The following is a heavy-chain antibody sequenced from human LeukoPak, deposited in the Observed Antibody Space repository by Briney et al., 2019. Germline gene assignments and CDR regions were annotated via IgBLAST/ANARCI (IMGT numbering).Heavy chain of an antibody. Sequence: SVKVSCKASGGTFSSYATSWVRQAPGQGLEWMGGIIPIFGTANYAQKFQGRVTITTDESTSTAYMELSSLRSEDTAVYYCARVMVRGVIIPVSFDYWGQGALVTVSS. V-gene: IGHV1-69*05. CDR1: GGTFSSYA. CDR3: ARVMVRGVIIPVSFDY. CDR2: IIPIFGTA. D-gene: IGHD3-10*01. J-gene: IGHJ4*02.